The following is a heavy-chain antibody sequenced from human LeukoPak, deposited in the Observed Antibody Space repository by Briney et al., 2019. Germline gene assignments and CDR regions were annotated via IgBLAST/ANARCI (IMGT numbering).Heavy chain of an antibody. J-gene: IGHJ4*02. Sequence: GGSLRLSCAASGFTFSSYWMSWVRQAPGKGLEWVANIKQDGSEKYYVDSVKGRFTISRDNAKNSLYLQMNSLRAEDTAVYYCAGDPGYSYGYGIDYWGQGTLVTVSS. V-gene: IGHV3-7*03. CDR3: AGDPGYSYGYGIDY. CDR1: GFTFSSYW. CDR2: IKQDGSEK. D-gene: IGHD5-18*01.